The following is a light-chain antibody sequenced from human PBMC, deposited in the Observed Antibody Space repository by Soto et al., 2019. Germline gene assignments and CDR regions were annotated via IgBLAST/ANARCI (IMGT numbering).Light chain of an antibody. CDR2: DVS. Sequence: QSALTQPASVSGSPGQSITISCTGTSSDIGRYTYVSWYQQHPGKAPKVMIYDVSDRPSGVSNRFSGSKSGNTASLTISGLQTEDEADYYCSSCTSSSALVVFGTGTKLTVL. CDR1: SSDIGRYTY. J-gene: IGLJ1*01. CDR3: SSCTSSSALVV. V-gene: IGLV2-14*03.